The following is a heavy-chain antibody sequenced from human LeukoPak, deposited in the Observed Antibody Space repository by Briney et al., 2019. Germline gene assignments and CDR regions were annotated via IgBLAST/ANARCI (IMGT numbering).Heavy chain of an antibody. CDR3: AWGDFCSVRNCYLRPMDV. D-gene: IGHD2-15*01. J-gene: IGHJ6*03. CDR2: IYYSGST. Sequence: SETLSLTCTVSAGSISHDYWSWIRQPPGKGLEWIGYIYYSGSTTYNPSLKSRVTMSVDTAKNQFSLKLTSVTSADTAIYYCAWGDFCSVRNCYLRPMDVWGKGTTVTVSS. CDR1: AGSISHDY. V-gene: IGHV4-59*01.